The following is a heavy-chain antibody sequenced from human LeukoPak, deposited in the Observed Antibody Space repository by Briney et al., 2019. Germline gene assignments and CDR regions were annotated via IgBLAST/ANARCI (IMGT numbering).Heavy chain of an antibody. CDR3: ARDSGYYDSSGPFDP. J-gene: IGHJ5*02. D-gene: IGHD3-22*01. CDR1: GYTFTSYY. V-gene: IGHV7-4-1*02. CDR2: INTNTGNP. Sequence: ASVKVSCKASGYTFTSYYMHWVRQAPGQGLEWMGWINTNTGNPTYAQGFTGRFVFSLDTSVSTAYLQISSLKAEDTAVYYCARDSGYYDSSGPFDPWGQGTLVTVSS.